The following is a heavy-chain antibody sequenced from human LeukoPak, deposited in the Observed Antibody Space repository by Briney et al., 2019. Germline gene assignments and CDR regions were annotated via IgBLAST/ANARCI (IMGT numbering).Heavy chain of an antibody. CDR3: ARIMRVDYGTYYFDY. J-gene: IGHJ4*02. V-gene: IGHV3-72*01. Sequence: GGSLRLSCAASGFAFSDHYIDWVRQAPGKGLEWVGRARNRGNGYTTQYAASVKGRFTFSRDDSENTVYLQMNSLKTEDTAVYFCARIMRVDYGTYYFDYWGQGTLVTVSS. CDR1: GFAFSDHY. CDR2: ARNRGNGYTT. D-gene: IGHD4/OR15-4a*01.